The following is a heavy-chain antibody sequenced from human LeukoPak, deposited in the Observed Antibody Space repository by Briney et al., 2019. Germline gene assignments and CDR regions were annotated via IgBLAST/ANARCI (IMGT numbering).Heavy chain of an antibody. Sequence: GESLKISCKGSGYSFTSYWIGWVRQMPGKGLEWMGIIYPGDSDSRYSPSFQGQDTISADKSISTAYLQWSSLKASDTAMYYCATQVNYYDTSEDAFDIWGQGTMVTVSS. CDR3: ATQVNYYDTSEDAFDI. D-gene: IGHD3-22*01. V-gene: IGHV5-51*01. CDR2: IYPGDSDS. CDR1: GYSFTSYW. J-gene: IGHJ3*02.